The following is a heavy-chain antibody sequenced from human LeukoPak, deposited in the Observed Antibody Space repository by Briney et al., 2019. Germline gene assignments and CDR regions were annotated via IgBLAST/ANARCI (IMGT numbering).Heavy chain of an antibody. CDR2: ISAYNGNT. J-gene: IGHJ4*02. CDR1: GYTFTSYG. D-gene: IGHD3-3*01. Sequence: GASVKVSCKASGYTFTSYGISRVRQAPGQGLEWMGWISAYNGNTNYAQKLQGRVTMTTDTSTSTAYMELRSLRSDDTAVYYCARAPYDFWSGYYHYWGQGTLVTVSS. CDR3: ARAPYDFWSGYYHY. V-gene: IGHV1-18*01.